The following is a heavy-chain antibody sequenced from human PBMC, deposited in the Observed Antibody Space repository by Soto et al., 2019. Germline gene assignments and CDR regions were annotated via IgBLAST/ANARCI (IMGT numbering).Heavy chain of an antibody. CDR2: ISGSGGST. Sequence: EVQLLESGGGLVQPGGSLRLSCAASGFTFSSYAMSGVRQAPGKGLEWVSAISGSGGSTYYADSVKGRFTISRDNSKNTRYLQLNRLRAEDTAVYYCAKAGYSGYDCVSDYYYMDVWGKGTTVTVSS. CDR1: GFTFSSYA. V-gene: IGHV3-23*01. J-gene: IGHJ6*03. D-gene: IGHD5-12*01. CDR3: AKAGYSGYDCVSDYYYMDV.